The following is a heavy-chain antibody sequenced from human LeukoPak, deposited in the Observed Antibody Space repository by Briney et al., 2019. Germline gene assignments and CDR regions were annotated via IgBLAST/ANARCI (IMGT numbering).Heavy chain of an antibody. CDR3: ARQRGGWFDL. CDR1: GFTFSNYE. V-gene: IGHV3-48*03. Sequence: GVSLRLSCAASGFTFSNYEMNWVRQAPGKGLEWVSYITSSGYTVYYADSVKGRFTISRGNAKKSLHLQMNSLRDEDTAVYYCARQRGGWFDLWGQGTLVTVSS. D-gene: IGHD3-16*01. CDR2: ITSSGYTV. J-gene: IGHJ5*02.